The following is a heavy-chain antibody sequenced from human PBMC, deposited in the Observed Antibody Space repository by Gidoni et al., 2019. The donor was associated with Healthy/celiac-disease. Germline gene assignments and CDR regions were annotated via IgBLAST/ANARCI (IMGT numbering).Heavy chain of an antibody. Sequence: QVQLVESVGGVVPPGRSLRLSCASSGFPFRRYGMHWVRQAPGRGLEWVAVIWYDGNNNYYADSVKGRFTISRDNSKNTRYLQMNSLRAEDTAVYYCARDAYNWNYQDYWGQGTLVTVS. CDR1: GFPFRRYG. CDR2: IWYDGNNN. CDR3: ARDAYNWNYQDY. V-gene: IGHV3-33*01. J-gene: IGHJ4*02. D-gene: IGHD1-7*01.